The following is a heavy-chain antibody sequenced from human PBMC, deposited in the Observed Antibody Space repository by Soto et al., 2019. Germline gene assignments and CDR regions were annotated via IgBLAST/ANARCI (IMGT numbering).Heavy chain of an antibody. D-gene: IGHD2-21*02. V-gene: IGHV3-33*01. CDR3: AREGMPFVTPTQPYWYFDL. Sequence: QVQLVESGGGVVQPGRSLRLSCAASGFTFSSYGIHWVRQAPGKGLEGVAVIWYDGSNNYYADSVKGRFTISRDNSKNTLYLQMNSLRAEDTAVYYCAREGMPFVTPTQPYWYFDLWGRGTLVTVSS. CDR1: GFTFSSYG. CDR2: IWYDGSNN. J-gene: IGHJ2*01.